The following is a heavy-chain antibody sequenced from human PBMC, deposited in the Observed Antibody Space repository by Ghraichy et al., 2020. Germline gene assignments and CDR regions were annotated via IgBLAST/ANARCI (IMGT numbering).Heavy chain of an antibody. CDR2: ISYDGSNK. Sequence: LSLTCAASGFTFRRYGMHWVRQAPGKGLEWVAVISYDGSNKNYADSVKGRFSISRDNSKNTLYLQMNSLRAEDTAVYYCAKERDSSGYYSFRGDYYGMDVWGQGTTGTVSS. J-gene: IGHJ6*02. V-gene: IGHV3-30*18. D-gene: IGHD3-22*01. CDR3: AKERDSSGYYSFRGDYYGMDV. CDR1: GFTFRRYG.